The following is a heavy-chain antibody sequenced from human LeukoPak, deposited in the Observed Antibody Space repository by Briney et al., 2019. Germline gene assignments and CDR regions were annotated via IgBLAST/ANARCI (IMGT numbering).Heavy chain of an antibody. CDR3: AREVIVVVPAATYNWFDP. CDR2: INPSGGST. D-gene: IGHD2-2*01. Sequence: ASVKVSCKSSGYTFTSYYMHWVRHAPGQGLEWMGIINPSGGSTSYAQKFQGRVTMTRDTSTSTVYIELSSLRSEDTAVYYCAREVIVVVPAATYNWFDPWGQGTLVTISS. CDR1: GYTFTSYY. J-gene: IGHJ5*02. V-gene: IGHV1-46*01.